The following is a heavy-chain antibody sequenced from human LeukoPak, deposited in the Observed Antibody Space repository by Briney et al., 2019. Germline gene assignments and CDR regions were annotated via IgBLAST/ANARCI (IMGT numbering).Heavy chain of an antibody. CDR2: MNPNNDNT. Sequence: ASVKVSCKASGYTFTSYDINWVRQATGQGLEWMGWMNPNNDNTGYAQKFQGRVTMTRNTSISTAYMELSSLRSEDTAVYYCGRVAAAGTGDWFDPWGQGTLVTVSS. V-gene: IGHV1-8*01. D-gene: IGHD6-13*01. J-gene: IGHJ5*02. CDR3: GRVAAAGTGDWFDP. CDR1: GYTFTSYD.